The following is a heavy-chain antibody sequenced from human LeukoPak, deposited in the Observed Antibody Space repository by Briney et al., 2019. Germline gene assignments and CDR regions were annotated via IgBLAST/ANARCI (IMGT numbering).Heavy chain of an antibody. Sequence: GAPVKVSCKVSGYTLTELSMHWVRQAPGIGLEWIGGFDPEDGETIYAQKFQGRVTMTEDTSTDTAYMELSSLRSEDTAVYYCATGLWEAPRWFDPWGQGTLVTVSS. CDR2: FDPEDGET. J-gene: IGHJ5*02. D-gene: IGHD1-26*01. CDR3: ATGLWEAPRWFDP. CDR1: GYTLTELS. V-gene: IGHV1-24*01.